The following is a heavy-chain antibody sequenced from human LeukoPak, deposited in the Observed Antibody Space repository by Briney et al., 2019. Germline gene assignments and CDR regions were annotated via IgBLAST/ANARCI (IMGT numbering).Heavy chain of an antibody. CDR1: GFTFSSYG. J-gene: IGHJ4*02. CDR2: IWYDGSNK. V-gene: IGHV3-33*06. D-gene: IGHD5-12*01. CDR3: AKSPAEGGATISYFDY. Sequence: GGSLRLSCAASGFTFSSYGMRWVRQAPGKGLEWVAVIWYDGSNKYYADSVKGRFTISRDNSKNTLYLQMNSLRAEDTAVYYCAKSPAEGGATISYFDYWGQGTLVTVSS.